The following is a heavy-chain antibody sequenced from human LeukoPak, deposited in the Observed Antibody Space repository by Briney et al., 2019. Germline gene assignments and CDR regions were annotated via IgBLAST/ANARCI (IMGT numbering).Heavy chain of an antibody. D-gene: IGHD6-6*01. CDR1: GFPFRDYY. CDR3: ARGYSSSSWSLFDY. J-gene: IGHJ4*02. Sequence: GGSLRLSCAASGFPFRDYYMSWIRQAPGKGLEWVSYINSSGRTIYYADSVRRRFTISRDNAKNSLYLQMNSLRAEDTAVYYCARGYSSSSWSLFDYWGQGTLVTVSS. V-gene: IGHV3-11*01. CDR2: INSSGRTI.